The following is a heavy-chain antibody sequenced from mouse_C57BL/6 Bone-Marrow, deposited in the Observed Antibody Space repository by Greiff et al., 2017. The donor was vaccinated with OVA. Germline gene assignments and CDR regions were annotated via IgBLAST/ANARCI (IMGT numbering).Heavy chain of an antibody. D-gene: IGHD1-1*01. V-gene: IGHV1-15*01. Sequence: QVQLKQSGAELVRPGASVTLSCKASGYTFTDYEMHWVKQTPVHGLEWIGAIDPETGGTAYNQKFKGKAILTADKSSSTAYMELRSLTSEDSAVYYCTRYGSLHYYAMDYWGQGTSVTVSS. CDR3: TRYGSLHYYAMDY. J-gene: IGHJ4*01. CDR2: IDPETGGT. CDR1: GYTFTDYE.